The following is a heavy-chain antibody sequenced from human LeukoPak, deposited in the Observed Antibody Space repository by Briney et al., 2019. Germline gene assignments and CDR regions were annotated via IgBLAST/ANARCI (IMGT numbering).Heavy chain of an antibody. Sequence: PGGSLRLSCAASGFTFSSYAMSWVRQAPGMGLEWVSVISGSGGSTYYADSVKGRFTISRDNSKNTLYLQMNSLRAEDTAIYYCAKDQNMVATAPFDCWGQGTLVTVSS. J-gene: IGHJ4*02. CDR3: AKDQNMVATAPFDC. V-gene: IGHV3-23*01. CDR2: ISGSGGST. D-gene: IGHD5-12*01. CDR1: GFTFSSYA.